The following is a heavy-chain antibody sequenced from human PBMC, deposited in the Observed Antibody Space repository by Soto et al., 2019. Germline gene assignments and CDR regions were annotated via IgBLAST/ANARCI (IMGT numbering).Heavy chain of an antibody. J-gene: IGHJ4*02. CDR2: INHSGGT. CDR3: ARFDFWSAPSPEPPLDY. D-gene: IGHD3-3*01. V-gene: IGHV4-34*01. CDR1: GGSFSGYY. Sequence: PSETLSLTCAVYGGSFSGYYWSWIRQPPGKGLEWIGEINHSGGTNYNPSLKSRVTISVDTFKNQFSLKLSSVTAADTAVYYCARFDFWSAPSPEPPLDYWGQGTLVTVS.